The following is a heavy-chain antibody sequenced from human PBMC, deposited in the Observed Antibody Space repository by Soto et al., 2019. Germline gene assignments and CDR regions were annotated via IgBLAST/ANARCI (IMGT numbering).Heavy chain of an antibody. CDR3: APGDSGTGGWPFPDADY. CDR1: GYTFTDYY. Sequence: HEHLVQSGAEVRRPGASLKVSCRASGYTFTDYYIHWVRQAPGQGLGWMGWVNPDTGATNSAQNVQGNVTLTSDTSIHTASLDLTSRTPADKAAYYCAPGDSGTGGWPFPDADYWVPGTQVIVSS. V-gene: IGHV1-2*02. J-gene: IGHJ4*01. CDR2: VNPDTGAT. D-gene: IGHD2-8*02.